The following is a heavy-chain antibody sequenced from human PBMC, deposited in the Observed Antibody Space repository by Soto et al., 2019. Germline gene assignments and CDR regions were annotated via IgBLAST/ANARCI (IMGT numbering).Heavy chain of an antibody. CDR1: GFTFSSYG. V-gene: IGHV3-30*18. D-gene: IGHD5-12*01. CDR2: ISYDGSNK. CDR3: AKNGATGAFDI. Sequence: PGVSLRLSCAASGFTFSSYGMHWVRQAPGKGLEWVAVISYDGSNKYYADSVKGRFTISRDNSKNTLYLQMNSLRAEDTAVYYCAKNGATGAFDIWGQGTMVTVSS. J-gene: IGHJ3*02.